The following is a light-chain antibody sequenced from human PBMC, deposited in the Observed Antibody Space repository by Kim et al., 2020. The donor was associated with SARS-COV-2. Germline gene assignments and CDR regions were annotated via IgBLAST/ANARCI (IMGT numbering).Light chain of an antibody. CDR2: GAS. CDR3: QQYNDWPLLT. CDR1: QSVKNN. Sequence: IVMTQSPATLSVSPGERVTLSCRASQSVKNNLAWYQQRPGQAPRLLIYGASTRATDISARFSGSGSGTEFTLTIRSLQSEDLGVYYCQQYNDWPLLTFGGRTKVDIK. J-gene: IGKJ4*01. V-gene: IGKV3-15*01.